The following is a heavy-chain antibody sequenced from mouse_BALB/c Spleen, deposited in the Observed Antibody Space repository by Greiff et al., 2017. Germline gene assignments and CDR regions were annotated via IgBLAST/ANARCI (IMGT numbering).Heavy chain of an antibody. J-gene: IGHJ2*01. D-gene: IGHD2-3*01. Sequence: EVKLVETGGGLVQPQGSLKLSCAASGFTFNTNAMNWVRQAPGKGLEWVARIRSKSNNYATYYADSVKDRFTISRDDSQSMLYLQMNNLKTEDTAMYYCVRDEVYDGSGYFDYWGQGTTLTVSS. CDR2: IRSKSNNYAT. CDR3: VRDEVYDGSGYFDY. CDR1: GFTFNTNA. V-gene: IGHV10S3*01.